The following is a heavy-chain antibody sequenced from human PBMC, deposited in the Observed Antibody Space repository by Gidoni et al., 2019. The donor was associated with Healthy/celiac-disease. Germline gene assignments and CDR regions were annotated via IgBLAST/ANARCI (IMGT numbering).Heavy chain of an antibody. V-gene: IGHV4-30-4*01. J-gene: IGHJ6*02. Sequence: QVQLQESGPGLVKPSQTLSLTCTVSGGSISSGDYYWSWIRQPPGKGLAWIGYIYYSGSTYYNPSLKSRVTRSVDTSKNQFSLKLSSVTAADTAVYYCARAVYDFWSGYYADYYYYGMDVWGQGTTVTVSS. CDR1: GGSISSGDYY. CDR3: ARAVYDFWSGYYADYYYYGMDV. CDR2: IYYSGST. D-gene: IGHD3-3*01.